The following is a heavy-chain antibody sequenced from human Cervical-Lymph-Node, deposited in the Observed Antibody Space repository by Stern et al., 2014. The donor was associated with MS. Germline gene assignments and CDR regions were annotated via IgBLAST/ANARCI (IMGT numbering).Heavy chain of an antibody. Sequence: QMHLVQSGAEVKKPGSSVKVSCRASGGTFSSYIISWVRNAPGQGLEWMGGIIPMFGTANYAEKFQDRVTFTADESTSTAYMEMSSLRSDDTAVYFCARAGYDFWRGDPFDYWGQGTLVTVSS. V-gene: IGHV1-69*01. D-gene: IGHD3-3*01. CDR2: IIPMFGTA. CDR1: GGTFSSYI. CDR3: ARAGYDFWRGDPFDY. J-gene: IGHJ4*02.